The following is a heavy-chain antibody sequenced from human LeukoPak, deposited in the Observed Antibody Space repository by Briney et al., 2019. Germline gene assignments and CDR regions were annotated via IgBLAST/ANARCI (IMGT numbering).Heavy chain of an antibody. CDR3: ARGSYRRPTDY. V-gene: IGHV3-7*01. CDR1: GFTFSSYW. D-gene: IGHD1-26*01. Sequence: GGSLRLSCAAPGFTFSSYWMGWVRQAPGKGLEWVANIKQDGSEKYYVDSVKGRFTISRDNAKNSLYLQMNSLRAEDTAVYYCARGSYRRPTDYWGQGTLVTVSS. J-gene: IGHJ4*02. CDR2: IKQDGSEK.